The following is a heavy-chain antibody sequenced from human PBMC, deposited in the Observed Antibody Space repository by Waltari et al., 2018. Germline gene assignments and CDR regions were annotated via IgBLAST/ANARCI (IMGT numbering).Heavy chain of an antibody. D-gene: IGHD3-22*01. V-gene: IGHV4-34*01. J-gene: IGHJ5*02. CDR2: INHSGST. CDR1: GGSFSGYY. CDR3: ARFRPPTYYYDSSGPKGWFDP. Sequence: QVQLQQWGAGLLKPSETLSLTCAVYGGSFSGYYWSWIRQPPGTGLEWIGEINHSGSTNYNPSLKSRVTISVDTSKNQFSLKLSSVTAADTAVYYCARFRPPTYYYDSSGPKGWFDPWGQGTLVTVSS.